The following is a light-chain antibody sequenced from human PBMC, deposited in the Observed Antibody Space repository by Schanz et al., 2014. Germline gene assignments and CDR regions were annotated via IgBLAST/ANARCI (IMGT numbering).Light chain of an antibody. V-gene: IGKV3-15*01. CDR3: QQYNNFLT. J-gene: IGKJ2*01. CDR1: QSVSSN. CDR2: GAS. Sequence: EIVMTQSPATLSVSPGERATLSCRASQSVSSNLAWYQQKPGQAPRLLIYGASTRATGIPARFSGSGSGTEFTLTISSLQSADFAVYYCQQYNNFLTFGQGTKLEIK.